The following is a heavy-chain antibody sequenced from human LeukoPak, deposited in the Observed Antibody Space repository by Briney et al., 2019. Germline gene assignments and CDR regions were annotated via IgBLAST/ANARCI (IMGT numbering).Heavy chain of an antibody. J-gene: IGHJ5*02. V-gene: IGHV4-4*07. CDR3: ARGGTMGNANWFDP. CDR1: GGSISNYY. D-gene: IGHD3-16*01. Sequence: TSETLSLTCTVSGGSISNYYWSWIRQPAGKGLEWIGHIYSNGDTNYNPSLKSRLTMSVDTSKNQFSLNLYSVTAADTAVYYCARGGTMGNANWFDPWGQGTLVTVSS. CDR2: IYSNGDT.